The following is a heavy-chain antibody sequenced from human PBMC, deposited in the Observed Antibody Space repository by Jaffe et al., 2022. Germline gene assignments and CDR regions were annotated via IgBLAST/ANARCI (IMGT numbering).Heavy chain of an antibody. CDR3: ARVVTGALTRADRWGHYYYYYMDV. D-gene: IGHD1-26*01. CDR1: GGSFSGYY. Sequence: QVQLQQWGAGLLKPSETLSLTCAVYGGSFSGYYWSWIRQPPGKGLEWIGEINHSGSTNYNPSLKSRVTISVDTSKNQFSLKLSSVTAADTAVYYCARVVTGALTRADRWGHYYYYYMDVWGKGTTVTVSS. J-gene: IGHJ6*03. V-gene: IGHV4-34*01. CDR2: INHSGST.